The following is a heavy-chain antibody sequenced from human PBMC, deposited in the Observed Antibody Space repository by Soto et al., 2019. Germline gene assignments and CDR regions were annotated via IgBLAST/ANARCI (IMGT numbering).Heavy chain of an antibody. D-gene: IGHD2-15*01. V-gene: IGHV3-21*01. Sequence: KGLEWVSSISSSSSYIYYEDSVKRRFTISRDNAKNSLYLQINSLRAEDTAVYYCARFFFQAEDGIRNTVPVSAFLLNRSSDL. CDR3: ARFFFQAEDGIRNTVPVSAFLLNRSSDL. CDR2: ISSSSSYI. J-gene: IGHJ2*01.